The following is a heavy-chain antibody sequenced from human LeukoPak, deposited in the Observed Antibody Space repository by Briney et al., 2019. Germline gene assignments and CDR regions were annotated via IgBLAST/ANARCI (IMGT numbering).Heavy chain of an antibody. D-gene: IGHD3-10*01. CDR3: ARRLPGFLVRGVLNGNWFDP. J-gene: IGHJ5*02. V-gene: IGHV4-34*01. Sequence: SETLSLTCAVYGGSFSCYYWSWIRQSPGKGLEWIGEINHSGSTKYNPSLKNRVTISVDTSKNQFSLKLSSVTAADTAVYYCARRLPGFLVRGVLNGNWFDPWGQGTLVTVSS. CDR1: GGSFSCYY. CDR2: INHSGST.